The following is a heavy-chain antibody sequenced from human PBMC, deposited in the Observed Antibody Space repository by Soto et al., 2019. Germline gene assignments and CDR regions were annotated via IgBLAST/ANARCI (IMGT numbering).Heavy chain of an antibody. CDR2: VYYTGST. D-gene: IGHD6-19*01. V-gene: IGHV4-59*01. CDR3: ARSVAVPGAHIDX. CDR1: GGSISGSY. Sequence: SETLSLTCSVSGGSISGSYWSWIRQSPGKGLEWLGYVYYTGSTSYSPSLRSRVSISVETSKNESSLRLSSVTAADTAVYFCARSVAVPGAHIDXWGQGTQFTVSX. J-gene: IGHJ4*02.